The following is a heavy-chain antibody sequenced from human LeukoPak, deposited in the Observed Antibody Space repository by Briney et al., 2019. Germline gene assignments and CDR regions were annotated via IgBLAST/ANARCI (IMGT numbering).Heavy chain of an antibody. D-gene: IGHD1-26*01. CDR2: INWNGGST. Sequence: PGGSLRLSCAASGFTFDDYGMSWVRQAPGKGLEWVSGINWNGGSTGYADSMKGRFTISRDNAKNSLYLQMNSLRAEDTALYYCARLGVGATRDAFDIWGQGTMVTVSS. CDR3: ARLGVGATRDAFDI. V-gene: IGHV3-20*04. J-gene: IGHJ3*02. CDR1: GFTFDDYG.